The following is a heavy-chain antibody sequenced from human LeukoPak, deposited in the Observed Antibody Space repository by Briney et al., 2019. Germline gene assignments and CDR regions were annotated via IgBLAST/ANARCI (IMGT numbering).Heavy chain of an antibody. CDR1: GFTYSNVW. J-gene: IGHJ4*02. D-gene: IGHD3-3*02. CDR3: TTGIDDEGGY. CDR2: IKTNAEGGTL. V-gene: IGHV3-15*07. Sequence: SGGSLRLSCAASGFTYSNVWMNWVRQAPGKGLEWVGRIKTNAEGGTLDYTAPVKGRFTISRDDSKNTLYLQMDSLEVEDTGMYYCTTGIDDEGGYWGQGTPVTVSS.